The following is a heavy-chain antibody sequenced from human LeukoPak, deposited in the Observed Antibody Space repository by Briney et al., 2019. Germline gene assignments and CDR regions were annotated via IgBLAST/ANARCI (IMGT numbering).Heavy chain of an antibody. CDR3: AREARSRAYCGGDCYSHDAFDI. J-gene: IGHJ3*02. CDR1: GFTFSSYW. V-gene: IGHV3-7*01. Sequence: PGGSLRLSCAASGFTFSSYWMIWVRQAPGKGLEWVANIKQDGSEKYYVDSVKGRFTISRDNAQNSVYLQMNSLRAEDTAVYYCAREARSRAYCGGDCYSHDAFDIWGQGTMVTVSS. D-gene: IGHD2-21*01. CDR2: IKQDGSEK.